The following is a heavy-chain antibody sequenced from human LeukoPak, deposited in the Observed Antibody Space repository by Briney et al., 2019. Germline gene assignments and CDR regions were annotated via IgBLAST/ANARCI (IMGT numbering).Heavy chain of an antibody. CDR1: GFMFSSNW. V-gene: IGHV3-7*03. D-gene: IGHD5-24*01. Sequence: GGSLRLSCAATGFMFSSNWMSWVRLAPGKGLEWVANIKEDGTETYYVDSVKGRFTISRDNAKNSLYLQMNSLRVEDTAVYYCAKEGRSLQTCWGQGTLVTVSS. CDR3: AKEGRSLQTC. J-gene: IGHJ4*02. CDR2: IKEDGTET.